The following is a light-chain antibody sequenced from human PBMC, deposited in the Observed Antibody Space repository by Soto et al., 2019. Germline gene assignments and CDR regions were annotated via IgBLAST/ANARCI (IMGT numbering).Light chain of an antibody. CDR1: QSVSSN. Sequence: EIVMTQSPATLSVSPGERATLSCRASQSVSSNLAWHQQKPGQAPRLLIYGASTRATGVPARFSGSGSGTEFTLTISSLQSEDFAVYYRQHYNNWPLFGPGTKVDIK. V-gene: IGKV3-15*01. CDR3: QHYNNWPL. CDR2: GAS. J-gene: IGKJ3*01.